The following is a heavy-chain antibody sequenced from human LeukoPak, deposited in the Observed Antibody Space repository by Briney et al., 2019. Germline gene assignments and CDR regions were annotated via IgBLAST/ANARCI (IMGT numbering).Heavy chain of an antibody. CDR2: IYSGGST. Sequence: PGGSLRLSCAASGFTVSFNYMSGVRQAPGKGLEWIPVIYSGGSTYYADSVKGRFTISRDDSKNTLYLQMNSLRAEDTAIYYCARAQWRTYSYYYMDVWGKGTTVTVSS. CDR1: GFTVSFNY. D-gene: IGHD6-19*01. J-gene: IGHJ6*03. CDR3: ARAQWRTYSYYYMDV. V-gene: IGHV3-53*01.